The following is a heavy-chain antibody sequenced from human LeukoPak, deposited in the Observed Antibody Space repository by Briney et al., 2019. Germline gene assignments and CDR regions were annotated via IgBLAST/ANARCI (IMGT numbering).Heavy chain of an antibody. J-gene: IGHJ3*02. Sequence: SETLSLTCTVSAGSISSSSGYYWGWIRQPPGKGLEWIGSIYNSGSTYYNPSLKSRVTISADTPKNQFSLKLSSVTAADTAVYYCTSRYCTTTNCYSFDIWGQGTMVTVS. V-gene: IGHV4-39*01. CDR2: IYNSGST. CDR3: TSRYCTTTNCYSFDI. CDR1: AGSISSSSGYY. D-gene: IGHD2-2*01.